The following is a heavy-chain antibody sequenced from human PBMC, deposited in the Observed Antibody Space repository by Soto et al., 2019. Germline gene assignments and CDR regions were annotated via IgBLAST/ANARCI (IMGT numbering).Heavy chain of an antibody. CDR2: IIPIFGTA. CDR1: GGSFSSYA. J-gene: IGHJ5*02. V-gene: IGHV1-69*01. D-gene: IGHD4-4*01. Sequence: SVKVSCAAAGGSFSSYASGWVRQAPGQGLEWMGGIIPIFGTANYAQKFQGRVTITADESTSTAYMELGSLRSEDTAVYYCARRGLHANWFDPWGQGTLVTVSS. CDR3: ARRGLHANWFDP.